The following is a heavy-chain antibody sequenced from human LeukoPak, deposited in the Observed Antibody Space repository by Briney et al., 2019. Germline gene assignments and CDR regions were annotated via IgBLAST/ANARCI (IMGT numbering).Heavy chain of an antibody. J-gene: IGHJ4*02. Sequence: GGSLRLSCAASGFTFSSYGMHWVRQAPGKGLEWVAVISHDGSNKHYADSVKGRFTISRDNSKNTLYLQMNSLRAEDTAVYYCAKGWGYSDDYGDYPRYWGQGTLVTVSS. CDR1: GFTFSSYG. CDR3: AKGWGYSDDYGDYPRY. V-gene: IGHV3-30*18. CDR2: ISHDGSNK. D-gene: IGHD4-17*01.